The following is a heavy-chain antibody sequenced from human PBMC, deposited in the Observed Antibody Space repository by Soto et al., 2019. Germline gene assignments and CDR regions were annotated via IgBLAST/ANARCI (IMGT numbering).Heavy chain of an antibody. V-gene: IGHV4-39*01. Sequence: PSETLSLTCTVSGGSISSSSYYWGWIRQPPGKGLEWIGSIYYSGSTYYNPSLKSRVTISVDTSKNQFSLKLSSVTAADTAVYYCARRVDTYYYDSSANVDYWGQGTLVTVSS. CDR3: ARRVDTYYYDSSANVDY. CDR1: GGSISSSSYY. J-gene: IGHJ4*02. D-gene: IGHD3-22*01. CDR2: IYYSGST.